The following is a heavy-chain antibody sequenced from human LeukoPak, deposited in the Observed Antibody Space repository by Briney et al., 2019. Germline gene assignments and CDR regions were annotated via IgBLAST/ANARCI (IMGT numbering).Heavy chain of an antibody. D-gene: IGHD3-22*01. CDR1: AGSISSGSYY. CDR2: IYTSGSS. Sequence: PSETLSLTCTVSAGSISSGSYYWSWIRQPAGKGLEWIGRIYTSGSSNYNSSLKSRVTISIDTSKNQFSLKLSSVTAADTAVYYCARDLYYDSSGRALDYWGQGTLVTVSS. V-gene: IGHV4-61*02. J-gene: IGHJ4*02. CDR3: ARDLYYDSSGRALDY.